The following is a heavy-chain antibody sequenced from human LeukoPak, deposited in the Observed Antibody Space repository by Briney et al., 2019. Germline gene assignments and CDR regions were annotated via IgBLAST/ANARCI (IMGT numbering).Heavy chain of an antibody. V-gene: IGHV4-34*01. Sequence: SETLSLTCTVYGGPFSGYYWSWIRQPPGKGLEWIGEINHSGSTNYNPSLKSRVTISVDTSKNQFSLKLSSVTAADTAVYYCARVYGGNRYFDYWGQGTLVTVSS. CDR3: ARVYGGNRYFDY. CDR1: GGPFSGYY. CDR2: INHSGST. D-gene: IGHD4-17*01. J-gene: IGHJ4*02.